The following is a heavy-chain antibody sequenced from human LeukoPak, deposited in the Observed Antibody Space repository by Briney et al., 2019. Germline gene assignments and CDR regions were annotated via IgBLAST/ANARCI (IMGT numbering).Heavy chain of an antibody. D-gene: IGHD4-17*01. CDR2: IYYSGST. CDR1: GGSISSSSYY. V-gene: IGHV4-39*01. Sequence: PSETLSLTCTVSGGSISSSSYYWGWLRQPPGKGLEWIGSIYYSGSTYYNPSLKSRVTISVDTSKNQFSLKLSSVTAADTAVYYCARTHPGTVHDYGDYINDAFDIWGQGTMVTVSS. CDR3: ARTHPGTVHDYGDYINDAFDI. J-gene: IGHJ3*02.